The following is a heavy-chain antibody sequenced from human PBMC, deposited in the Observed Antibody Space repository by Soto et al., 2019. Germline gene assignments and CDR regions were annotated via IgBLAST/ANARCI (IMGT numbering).Heavy chain of an antibody. D-gene: IGHD2-15*01. V-gene: IGHV3-21*01. J-gene: IGHJ6*02. Sequence: EVQLVESGGGLVKPGGSLRLSCAASGFTFSSYSMNWVRQAPGKGLEWVSSISSSSSYIYYADSVKGRFTISRDNAKNSLYQQMNSLRAEDTAVYYCARDSGCSGGSCYAHYYYYGMDVWGQGTTVTVSS. CDR1: GFTFSSYS. CDR2: ISSSSSYI. CDR3: ARDSGCSGGSCYAHYYYYGMDV.